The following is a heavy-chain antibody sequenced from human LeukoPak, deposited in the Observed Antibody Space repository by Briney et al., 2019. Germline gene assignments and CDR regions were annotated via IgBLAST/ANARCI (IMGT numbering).Heavy chain of an antibody. J-gene: IGHJ3*02. D-gene: IGHD4-17*01. CDR1: GYTFTSYA. Sequence: ASVRVSCKASGYTFTSYAMNWVRQAPGQGLEWMGWINTNTGNPTYAQGFTGRFVFSLDTSVSTAYLQISSLKAEDTAVYYCARATHDYGDYGHDAFDIWGQGTMVTVSS. CDR3: ARATHDYGDYGHDAFDI. V-gene: IGHV7-4-1*02. CDR2: INTNTGNP.